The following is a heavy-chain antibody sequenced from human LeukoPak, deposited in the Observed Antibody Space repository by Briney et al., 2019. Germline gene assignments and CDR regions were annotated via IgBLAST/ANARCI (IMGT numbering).Heavy chain of an antibody. CDR1: GGTFSSYA. D-gene: IGHD3-22*01. V-gene: IGHV1-69*06. Sequence: GASVKVSCKASGGTFSSYAITWVRQAPGQGLEWMGGIIPIFGTANYAQKFQGRVTITADKSTSTAYMELNSLRSEDTAVYYCATLHYYDSSGYSQDFDYWGQGTLVTVSS. CDR3: ATLHYYDSSGYSQDFDY. J-gene: IGHJ4*02. CDR2: IIPIFGTA.